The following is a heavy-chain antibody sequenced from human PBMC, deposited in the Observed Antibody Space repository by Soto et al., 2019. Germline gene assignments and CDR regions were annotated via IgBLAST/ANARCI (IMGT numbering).Heavy chain of an antibody. Sequence: QVQLQESGPGLVKPSQTLSLTCSVSDGSISSGDYYWSWIRQPPGKGLEWIGYIYYLGTTYYNPSLESRVTMSVDTSKNRFSLKLTSVTAADTAVYYCATARYYFDKSGFRGTFDMWGQGTLVTVSS. CDR1: DGSISSGDYY. CDR3: ATARYYFDKSGFRGTFDM. D-gene: IGHD3-22*01. J-gene: IGHJ3*02. CDR2: IYYLGTT. V-gene: IGHV4-30-4*01.